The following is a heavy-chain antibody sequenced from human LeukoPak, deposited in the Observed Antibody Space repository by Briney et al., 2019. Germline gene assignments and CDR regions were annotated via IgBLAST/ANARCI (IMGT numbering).Heavy chain of an antibody. CDR3: ATDGSYYDSTGYYDY. Sequence: GGSLRLSCAASGFTFSNYWMHWVRQAPGKGLVWVSRINSDGSSTNCAGSVKGRFTISRDNVKNTLYLQMNSLRAEDTAVYYCATDGSYYDSTGYYDYWGQGTLVTVSS. J-gene: IGHJ4*02. CDR2: INSDGSST. CDR1: GFTFSNYW. D-gene: IGHD3-22*01. V-gene: IGHV3-74*01.